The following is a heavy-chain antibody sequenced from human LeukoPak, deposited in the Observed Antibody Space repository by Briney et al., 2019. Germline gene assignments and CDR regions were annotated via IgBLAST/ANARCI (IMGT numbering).Heavy chain of an antibody. D-gene: IGHD3-16*02. J-gene: IGHJ4*02. V-gene: IGHV4-34*01. Sequence: SETLSLTCAVYGGSFSGYYWSWIRQPPGKGLEWIGEINHSGSTNYNPSLKSRVTISVDTSKNQFSLKLSSVTAADTAVYYCARVEDYVWGSYRYRGQIDYWGQGTLVTVSS. CDR2: INHSGST. CDR1: GGSFSGYY. CDR3: ARVEDYVWGSYRYRGQIDY.